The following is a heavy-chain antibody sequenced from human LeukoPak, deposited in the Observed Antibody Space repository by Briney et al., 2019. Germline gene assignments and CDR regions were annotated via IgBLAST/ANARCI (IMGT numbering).Heavy chain of an antibody. CDR2: ISSSGSTI. V-gene: IGHV3-48*03. CDR1: GFTFSSYE. Sequence: GGSLRLSCAASGFTFSSYEMNWVRQAPGRGLEWVSYISSSGSTIYYADSVKGQFTISRDNAKNSLYLQMNGLRAEDTAVYYCARDGDYAYGMDVWGQGTTVTVSS. CDR3: ARDGDYAYGMDV. D-gene: IGHD4-17*01. J-gene: IGHJ6*02.